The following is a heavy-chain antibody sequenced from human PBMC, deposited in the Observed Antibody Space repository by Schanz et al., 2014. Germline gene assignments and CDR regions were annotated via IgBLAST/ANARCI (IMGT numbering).Heavy chain of an antibody. V-gene: IGHV3-23*01. Sequence: EVQLLESGGGLVQLGGSLRLSCAASGFTFSIYGMSWVRQAPGKGLEWVSRMIGSGSSVFYADSVKGRFTISRDNLKNTVYLQMNSLRAGDTAVYYCAKDGRLPYYGTGSDFDYWGQGTLGAVSS. D-gene: IGHD3-22*01. J-gene: IGHJ4*02. CDR2: MIGSGSSV. CDR3: AKDGRLPYYGTGSDFDY. CDR1: GFTFSIYG.